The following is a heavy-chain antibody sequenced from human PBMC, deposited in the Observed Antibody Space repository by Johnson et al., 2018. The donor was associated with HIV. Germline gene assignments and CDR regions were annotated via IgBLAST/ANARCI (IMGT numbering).Heavy chain of an antibody. CDR2: VYSTFGT. J-gene: IGHJ3*02. CDR3: ARSYYYDSSGFRPGAFDI. CDR1: GFTFGSYV. Sequence: VQLVESGGGLVQPGGSLRLSCAASGFTFGSYVMSWVRQAPGKGLEWVSAVYSTFGTYYADSVRGRFTISTDNSKNTLYLQMNSLRAEDTAVYYCARSYYYDSSGFRPGAFDIWGQGTMVTVSS. V-gene: IGHV3-66*02. D-gene: IGHD3-22*01.